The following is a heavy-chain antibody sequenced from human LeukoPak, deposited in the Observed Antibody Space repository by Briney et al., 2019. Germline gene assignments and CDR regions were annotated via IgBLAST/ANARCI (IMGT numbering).Heavy chain of an antibody. CDR1: GFTFSTFA. V-gene: IGHV3-21*01. Sequence: PGGSLRLSCAASGFTFSTFAMIWVRQPPGKGLEWVSSITTSSTYIYYADSVKGRFTISRDNAKNSLYLQMNSLRAEDTAVYYCARDPYSGSYGDYYYYYTDVWGKGTTVTISS. CDR2: ITTSSTYI. D-gene: IGHD1-26*01. CDR3: ARDPYSGSYGDYYYYYTDV. J-gene: IGHJ6*03.